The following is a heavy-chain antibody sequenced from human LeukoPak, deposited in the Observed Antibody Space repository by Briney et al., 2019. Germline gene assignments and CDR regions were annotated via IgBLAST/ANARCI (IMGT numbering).Heavy chain of an antibody. D-gene: IGHD5-24*01. V-gene: IGHV3-48*03. Sequence: GGSLRLSCAASGFTFSSYEMNWVRQGPGKGLEWLSHISNSGSSMQYADSVKGRFTISRDNAKNSLYLQMNSLRVEDTAVYYCARTRDGPFAYWGQGTLVTVSS. CDR1: GFTFSSYE. J-gene: IGHJ4*02. CDR2: ISNSGSSM. CDR3: ARTRDGPFAY.